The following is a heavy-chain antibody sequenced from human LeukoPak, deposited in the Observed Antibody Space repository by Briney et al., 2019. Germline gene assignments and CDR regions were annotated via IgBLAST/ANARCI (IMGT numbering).Heavy chain of an antibody. J-gene: IGHJ3*02. D-gene: IGHD3-22*01. V-gene: IGHV4-38-2*02. CDR2: IYHSGST. CDR3: ARTVTPMIVGFAI. CDR1: GYSISSGYY. Sequence: SETLSPTCTVSGYSISSGYYWGWIRQPPGKGLEWIGSIYHSGSTYYNPSLKSRVTISVDTSKNQFSLKLSSVTAADTAVYYCARTVTPMIVGFAIWGQGTMVTVSS.